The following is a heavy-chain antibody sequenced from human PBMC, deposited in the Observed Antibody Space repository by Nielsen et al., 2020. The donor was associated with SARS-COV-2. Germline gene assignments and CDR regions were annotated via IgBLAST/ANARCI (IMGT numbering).Heavy chain of an antibody. CDR2: IYPADSEN. CDR1: GYTFTDYW. D-gene: IGHD3-9*01. J-gene: IGHJ4*02. CDR3: ARHVAGYFYDLFTASYSPEAGASFDH. V-gene: IGHV5-51*01. Sequence: GESLKISCISSGYTFTDYWIGWVRQMPGKGLEWMGVIYPADSENRYSPSFLGQVTMSVDKSIGTAYLQWRSLEASDTAMYYCARHVAGYFYDLFTASYSPEAGASFDHWGQGTLVTVSS.